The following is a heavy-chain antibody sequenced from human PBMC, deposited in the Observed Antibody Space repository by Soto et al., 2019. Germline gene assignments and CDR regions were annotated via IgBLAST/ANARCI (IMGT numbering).Heavy chain of an antibody. CDR1: GGSISSYY. Sequence: TLSLTCTVSGGSISSYYWSWIRQPPGKGLEWIGYIYYSGSTNYNPSLKSRVTISVDTSKNQFSLKLSSVTAADTAVYYCAMNRGVPKWFDPWGQGTLVTVSS. V-gene: IGHV4-59*01. D-gene: IGHD3-10*01. J-gene: IGHJ5*02. CDR3: AMNRGVPKWFDP. CDR2: IYYSGST.